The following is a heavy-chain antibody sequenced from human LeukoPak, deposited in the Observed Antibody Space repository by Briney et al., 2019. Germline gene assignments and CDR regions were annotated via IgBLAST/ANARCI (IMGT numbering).Heavy chain of an antibody. V-gene: IGHV4-39*02. CDR3: ARAGYSSSWYVGFDY. CDR2: IYYSGST. CDR1: GGSISGSSYY. J-gene: IGHJ4*02. D-gene: IGHD6-13*01. Sequence: PSETLSLTCTVSGGSISGSSYYWGWIRQPPGKGLEWIGSIYYSGSTYYNPSLKSRVTISVDTSKNQFSLKLNSVTATDTAVYYCARAGYSSSWYVGFDYWGQGTLVTVSS.